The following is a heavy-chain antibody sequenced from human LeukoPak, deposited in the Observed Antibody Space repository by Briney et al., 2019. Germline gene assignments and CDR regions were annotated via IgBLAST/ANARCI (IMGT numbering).Heavy chain of an antibody. V-gene: IGHV1-2*02. J-gene: IGHJ5*02. CDR3: ARDYYDSSGYYYWFDP. CDR1: GSTFSSYD. D-gene: IGHD3-22*01. Sequence: ASVKVSCKASGSTFSSYDINWVRQATGQGLEWMGWINPNSGGTNYAQKFQGRVTMTGDTSISTAYMGLSRLRSDDTAVYYCARDYYDSSGYYYWFDPWGQGTLVTVSS. CDR2: INPNSGGT.